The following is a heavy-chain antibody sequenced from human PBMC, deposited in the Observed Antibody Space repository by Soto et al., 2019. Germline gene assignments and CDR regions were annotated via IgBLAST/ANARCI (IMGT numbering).Heavy chain of an antibody. Sequence: SETLSLTCAVSGGSISSGGYSWSWIRQPPGKGLEWIGYIYHSGSTYYNPSLKSRVTISVDRSKNQFSLKLSSVTAADTAVYYCARGLASTQDKWFDPWGQGTLVTVSS. V-gene: IGHV4-30-2*01. CDR1: GGSISSGGYS. CDR3: ARGLASTQDKWFDP. CDR2: IYHSGST. J-gene: IGHJ5*02.